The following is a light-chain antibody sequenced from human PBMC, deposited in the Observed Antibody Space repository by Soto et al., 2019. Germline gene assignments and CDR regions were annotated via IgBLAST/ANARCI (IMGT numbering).Light chain of an antibody. Sequence: DIQMTQSPSTLPPFIGDSVTITCRASQKIANWLAWYRQKPGTAPELLIYHASTLVSGVPSRFTGSGSGTEFTLAISGLQPDDFATYFCHQYATYSFGQGTKVEIQ. CDR2: HAS. J-gene: IGKJ1*01. V-gene: IGKV1-5*01. CDR1: QKIANW. CDR3: HQYATYS.